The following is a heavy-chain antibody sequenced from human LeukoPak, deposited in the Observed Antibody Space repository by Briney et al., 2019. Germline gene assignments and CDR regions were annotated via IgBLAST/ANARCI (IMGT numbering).Heavy chain of an antibody. CDR2: INTHTRNP. CDR3: ARMSGYGDASFDY. D-gene: IGHD4-17*01. V-gene: IGHV7-4-1*02. J-gene: IGHJ4*02. CDR1: GYSFTNYA. Sequence: ASVMVSCKASGYSFTNYAMNWVRQAPGQGLEWMGWINTHTRNPTYAQGFTGRFVFSLDTSVSTAYLQISSLKAEDTAVYYCARMSGYGDASFDYWGQGTLVTVSS.